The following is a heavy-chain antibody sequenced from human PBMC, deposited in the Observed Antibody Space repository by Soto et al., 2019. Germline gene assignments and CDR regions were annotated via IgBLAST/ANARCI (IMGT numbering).Heavy chain of an antibody. Sequence: PGESLKISCKGSGYSFTSYWISWVRQMPGKGLEWMGRIDPSDSYTNYSPSFQGHVTISADKSISTAYLQWSSLKASDTAMYYCARHLDYYDSSGYYNPGDYWGQGTLVTVSS. J-gene: IGHJ4*02. D-gene: IGHD3-22*01. CDR3: ARHLDYYDSSGYYNPGDY. CDR2: IDPSDSYT. CDR1: GYSFTSYW. V-gene: IGHV5-10-1*01.